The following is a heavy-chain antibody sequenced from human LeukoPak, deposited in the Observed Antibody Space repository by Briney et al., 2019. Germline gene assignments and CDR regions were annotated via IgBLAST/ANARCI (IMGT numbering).Heavy chain of an antibody. D-gene: IGHD6-19*01. Sequence: SETLSLTCAVYGGSFSGYYWSWIRQPPGKGLEWIGEINHSGSTNYNPSLKSRVTISVDTSKNQFSLKLNSVTAADTAVYYCARGSSGWFRRVYNWFDPWGQGTLVTVSS. CDR2: INHSGST. V-gene: IGHV4-34*01. CDR3: ARGSSGWFRRVYNWFDP. CDR1: GGSFSGYY. J-gene: IGHJ5*02.